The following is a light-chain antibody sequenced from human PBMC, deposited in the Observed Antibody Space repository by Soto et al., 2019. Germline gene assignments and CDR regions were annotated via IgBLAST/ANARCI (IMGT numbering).Light chain of an antibody. CDR3: QHYDNTPPSVT. CDR1: QSVGSN. J-gene: IGKJ3*01. V-gene: IGKV3-15*01. Sequence: EIVMTQSPATLSVSPGERATLSCRASQSVGSNLVWYQQKPGQALRLLIYAASTRATGIPARFSGDGSGTEFTLTISSLQSEDFAVYYCQHYDNTPPSVTFGPGTKVDIK. CDR2: AAS.